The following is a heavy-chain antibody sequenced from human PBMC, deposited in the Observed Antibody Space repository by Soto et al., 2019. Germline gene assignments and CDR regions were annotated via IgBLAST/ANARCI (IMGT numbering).Heavy chain of an antibody. V-gene: IGHV3-23*01. D-gene: IGHD1-20*01. J-gene: IGHJ4*02. Sequence: EVQLLESGGGLVQPGGSLRLSCAASGFTFSSYTMSWVRQAPGKGLEWISAGSGSGGSTYYADSVKGRFTISRENSKDTLYLQMNNLRAEDTAVYYCARPPDYNWNDYWGQGTLVTVSS. CDR3: ARPPDYNWNDY. CDR1: GFTFSSYT. CDR2: GSGSGGST.